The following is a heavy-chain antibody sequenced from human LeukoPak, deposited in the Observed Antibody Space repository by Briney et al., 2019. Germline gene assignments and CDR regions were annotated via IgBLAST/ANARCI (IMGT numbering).Heavy chain of an antibody. D-gene: IGHD5-12*01. J-gene: IGHJ4*02. CDR3: ARDSVYSGYDYVDY. Sequence: GGSLRLSCAASGFTFSTYGMHWVRQAPGKGLEWVSYISSTSTTIYYADSVKGRFTISRDNAKNSLYLQMNSLRAEDTAVYYCARDSVYSGYDYVDYWGQGTLVTVSS. CDR1: GFTFSTYG. V-gene: IGHV3-48*04. CDR2: ISSTSTTI.